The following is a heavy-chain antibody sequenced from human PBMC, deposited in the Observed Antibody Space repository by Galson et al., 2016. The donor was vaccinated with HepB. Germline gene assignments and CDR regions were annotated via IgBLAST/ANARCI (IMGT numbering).Heavy chain of an antibody. V-gene: IGHV3-73*01. CDR1: GFTFSGSP. J-gene: IGHJ4*02. D-gene: IGHD2-8*01. CDR3: TTGLIEKDSVNFDY. CDR2: IRSKANSHAT. Sequence: SLRLSCAVSGFTFSGSPIHWVRQASGKGLEWVGRIRSKANSHATGYAASVKGRFTISRDDSKNTAYLQMNSLITDDTAVYYCTTGLIEKDSVNFDYWGQGTLVTVSS.